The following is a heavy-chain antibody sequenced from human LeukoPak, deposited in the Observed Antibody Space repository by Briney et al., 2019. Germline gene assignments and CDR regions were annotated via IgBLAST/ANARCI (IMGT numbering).Heavy chain of an antibody. V-gene: IGHV1-18*01. Sequence: ASVKVSCKASGYTFTSYGISWVRQAPGQGLEWMGWISAYNGNTNYAQKLQGRVTMTTDTSTSTAYMELRSLRSDDTAVYYCARDSGRFLEWLLFQYYFDYWGQGTLVTVSS. J-gene: IGHJ4*02. CDR3: ARDSGRFLEWLLFQYYFDY. D-gene: IGHD3-3*01. CDR2: ISAYNGNT. CDR1: GYTFTSYG.